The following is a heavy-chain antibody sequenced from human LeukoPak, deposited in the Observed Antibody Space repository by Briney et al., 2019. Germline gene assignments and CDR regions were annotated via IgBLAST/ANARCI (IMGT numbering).Heavy chain of an antibody. CDR2: ISHSGDT. D-gene: IGHD6-6*01. V-gene: IGHV4-34*01. CDR3: ARRSNYSDSSAANA. J-gene: IGHJ5*02. CDR1: GGSFTGYY. Sequence: PSETLSLTCAVYGGSFTGYYWTWIRQPPGKGLEWIGEISHSGDTNYSPSLKSRVTISVDTSRKQFSLKLSSVTAADTAVYYCARRSNYSDSSAANAWGQGTLVTVSS.